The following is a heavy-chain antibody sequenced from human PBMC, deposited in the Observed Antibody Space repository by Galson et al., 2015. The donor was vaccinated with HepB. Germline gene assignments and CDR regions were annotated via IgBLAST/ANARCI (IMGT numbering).Heavy chain of an antibody. J-gene: IGHJ3*02. CDR3: AKDLSAKKLGYCSSTSCYWGARAFDI. V-gene: IGHV3-23*01. D-gene: IGHD2-2*01. Sequence: SLRLSCAASGFTFSSYAMSWVRQAPGKGLEWVSAISGSGGSTYYADSVKGRFTISRDNSKNTLYLQMNSLRAEDTAVYYCAKDLSAKKLGYCSSTSCYWGARAFDIWGQGTMVTVSS. CDR1: GFTFSSYA. CDR2: ISGSGGST.